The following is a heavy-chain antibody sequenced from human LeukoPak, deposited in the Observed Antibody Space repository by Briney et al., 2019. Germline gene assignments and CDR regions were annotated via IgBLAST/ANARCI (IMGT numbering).Heavy chain of an antibody. CDR3: AKGEVRYSSGWYVY. CDR1: GFTFSSYA. J-gene: IGHJ4*02. CDR2: ISGSGGST. D-gene: IGHD6-19*01. Sequence: PGGSLRLSCAASGFTFSSYAMSWVRQAPGKGLEWVSAISGSGGSTYYADSVKARFTISRDNSKNTLYLQMNSLRAEDTAVYYCAKGEVRYSSGWYVYWGQGTLVTVSS. V-gene: IGHV3-23*01.